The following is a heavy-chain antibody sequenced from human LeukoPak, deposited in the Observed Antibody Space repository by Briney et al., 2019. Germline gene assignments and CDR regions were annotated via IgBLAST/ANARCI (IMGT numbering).Heavy chain of an antibody. D-gene: IGHD3-22*01. CDR3: VRTDSSGYYWYGMDV. J-gene: IGHJ6*02. CDR1: GYSFTSYW. CDR2: IYPGDSDT. Sequence: GESLKISCKGSGYSFTSYWIGWVRQMPGKGLEWMGIIYPGDSDTRYSPSFQGQVTVSADKSISTAYLQWSSLKASDTAMYYCVRTDSSGYYWYGMDVWGQGTTVTVSS. V-gene: IGHV5-51*01.